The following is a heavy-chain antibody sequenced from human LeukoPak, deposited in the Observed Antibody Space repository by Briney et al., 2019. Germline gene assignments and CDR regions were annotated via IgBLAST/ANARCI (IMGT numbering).Heavy chain of an antibody. Sequence: SETLSLTCTVSGGSISSSSYYWGWIRQPPGKGLEWIGSIYYSGSTYYNPSLKSRVTISVDTSKHQFSLKLSSVTAADTAVYYCARLIYYGSGRVDYWGQGTLVTVSS. CDR3: ARLIYYGSGRVDY. CDR1: GGSISSSSYY. CDR2: IYYSGST. V-gene: IGHV4-39*01. D-gene: IGHD3-10*01. J-gene: IGHJ4*02.